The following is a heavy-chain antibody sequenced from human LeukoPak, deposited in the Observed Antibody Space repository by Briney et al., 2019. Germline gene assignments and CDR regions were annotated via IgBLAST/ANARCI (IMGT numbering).Heavy chain of an antibody. V-gene: IGHV3-30*03. J-gene: IGHJ6*02. CDR3: ATDSGYDYYYYYGMDV. CDR1: GFTFSIYG. Sequence: GGSLRLSCAASGFTFSIYGMHWVPHAPGKGLECVADISYDGSNKYYTDSLKGRFTISRDNSKNTLYLQMHSLRAKATDVYSCATDSGYDYYYYYGMDVWGQGTTVTVSS. D-gene: IGHD5-12*01. CDR2: ISYDGSNK.